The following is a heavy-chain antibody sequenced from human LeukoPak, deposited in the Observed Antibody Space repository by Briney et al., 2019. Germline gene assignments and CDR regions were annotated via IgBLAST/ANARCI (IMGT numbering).Heavy chain of an antibody. D-gene: IGHD2-15*01. CDR3: ARTTEGYCRGRSCYSYYYYMDV. Sequence: SETLSLTCTVSGGSISRYYWSWIRQPPGKGLEWIGYIHYSGSTNYNPSLKSRVTISVDTSKNQFSLKLSSVTAADTAVYYCARTTEGYCRGRSCYSYYYYMDVWGKGTTVTVSS. V-gene: IGHV4-59*01. CDR1: GGSISRYY. CDR2: IHYSGST. J-gene: IGHJ6*03.